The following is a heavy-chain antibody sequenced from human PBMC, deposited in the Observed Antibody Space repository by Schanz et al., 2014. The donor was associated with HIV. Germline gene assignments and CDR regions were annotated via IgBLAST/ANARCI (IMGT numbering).Heavy chain of an antibody. D-gene: IGHD3-3*01. CDR2: FSGSAGST. CDR3: ASAPGYDFWSGPYWYFDL. Sequence: QVQLVESGGGVVQPGRSLRLSCAASGFTFSSYGMHWVRQAPGKGLEWVSGFSGSAGSTYYADSVKGRFTISRDNSKNTLYLQMNNLRVEDTAEYYCASAPGYDFWSGPYWYFDLWGRGTPVTVSS. CDR1: GFTFSSYG. V-gene: IGHV3-NL1*01. J-gene: IGHJ2*01.